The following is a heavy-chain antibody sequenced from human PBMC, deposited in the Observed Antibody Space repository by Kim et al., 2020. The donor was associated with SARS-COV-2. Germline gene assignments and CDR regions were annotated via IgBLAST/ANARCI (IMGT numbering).Heavy chain of an antibody. CDR2: INSDGSIV. J-gene: IGHJ5*02. CDR3: ARARIAAAGRGWFDP. Sequence: GGSLRLSCAASGFTFTTYWMHWVRQAPGKGLVWVSGINSDGSIVRYSDSLRGRFTLSRDNARNTLHLQMHSLRVEDTAVYYCARARIAAAGRGWFDPWGQGTLVTVSS. D-gene: IGHD6-13*01. CDR1: GFTFTTYW. V-gene: IGHV3-74*01.